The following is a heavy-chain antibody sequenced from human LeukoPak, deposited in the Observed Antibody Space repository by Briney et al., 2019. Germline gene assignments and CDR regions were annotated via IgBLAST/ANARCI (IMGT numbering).Heavy chain of an antibody. CDR2: IIPILGIA. CDR1: GGTFSSYA. CDR3: ARVSDTAMVARDYYGMDV. V-gene: IGHV1-69*04. J-gene: IGHJ6*02. D-gene: IGHD5-18*01. Sequence: SVKVSCRASGGTFSSYAISWVRQAPGQGLEWMGRIIPILGIANYAQKFQGRVTITADKSTSTAYMELSSLRSEDTAVYYCARVSDTAMVARDYYGMDVWGQGTTVTVSS.